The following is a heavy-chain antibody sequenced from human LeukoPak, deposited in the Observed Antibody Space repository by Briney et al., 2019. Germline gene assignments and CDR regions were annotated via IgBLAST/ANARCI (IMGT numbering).Heavy chain of an antibody. V-gene: IGHV4-39*01. J-gene: IGHJ5*02. CDR2: IYYTGGT. CDR1: GGSITSSCYY. D-gene: IGHD3/OR15-3a*01. CDR3: ARHALIFGLAQDDP. Sequence: SETLSLTCSVSGGSITSSCYYWGWIRPPPEKGLEWIGCIYYTGGTFYSPSLKSRVTISVDTSKNQFSLKLSSVTAADAAVYYCARHALIFGLAQDDPWGQGTLVTVSS.